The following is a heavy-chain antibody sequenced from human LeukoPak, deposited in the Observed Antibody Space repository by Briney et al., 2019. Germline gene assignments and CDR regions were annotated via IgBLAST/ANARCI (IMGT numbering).Heavy chain of an antibody. Sequence: MTSETLSLTCAVSGGSISSGGYSWSWIRQPPGKGLEWIGYIYHSGSTYYNPSLKSRVTISVDTSKNQFSLNLSAVTAADTAVYYCARAPGGNPTTHYFDYWGQGTLVTVSS. J-gene: IGHJ4*02. V-gene: IGHV4-30-2*01. D-gene: IGHD1-14*01. CDR2: IYHSGST. CDR1: GGSISSGGYS. CDR3: ARAPGGNPTTHYFDY.